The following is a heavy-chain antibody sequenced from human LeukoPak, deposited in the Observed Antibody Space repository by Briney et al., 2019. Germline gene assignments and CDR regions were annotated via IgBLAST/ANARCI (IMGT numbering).Heavy chain of an antibody. CDR2: MNPNSGNT. D-gene: IGHD6-13*01. CDR1: GYTFTSYD. V-gene: IGHV1-8*01. CDR3: ARGVGSSSWYVSPGWGMDV. Sequence: ASVKVSCKASGYTFTSYDINWVRQATGQGLEWMGWMNPNSGNTGYAQKFQGGVTMTRNTSISTAYMELSSLRSEDTAVYYCARGVGSSSWYVSPGWGMDVWGQGTTVTVSS. J-gene: IGHJ6*02.